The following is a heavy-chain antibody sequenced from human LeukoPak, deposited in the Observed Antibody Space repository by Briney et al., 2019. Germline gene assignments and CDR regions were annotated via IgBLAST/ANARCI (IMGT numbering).Heavy chain of an antibody. J-gene: IGHJ4*02. V-gene: IGHV3-33*01. Sequence: GGFLRLSCAASGFTFSSYGMHWVRQAPGKGLERVAVIWYDGSNKYYADSVKGRFTISRDNSKNTLYLQMNSLRAEDTAVYYCARGAIPVTYYYDSSGYGLDYWGQGTLVTVSS. CDR1: GFTFSSYG. CDR2: IWYDGSNK. D-gene: IGHD3-22*01. CDR3: ARGAIPVTYYYDSSGYGLDY.